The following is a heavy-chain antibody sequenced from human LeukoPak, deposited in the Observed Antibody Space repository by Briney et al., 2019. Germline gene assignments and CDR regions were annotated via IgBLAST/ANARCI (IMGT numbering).Heavy chain of an antibody. J-gene: IGHJ5*02. CDR1: GYTLTELS. CDR2: FDPEDGET. D-gene: IGHD5-24*01. V-gene: IGHV1-24*01. Sequence: GASVKVSSKVSGYTLTELSMHWVRQAPGKGLEWMGGFDPEDGETIYAQKFQGRVTMTEDTSTDTAYMELSSLRSEDTAVYYCATGPQLWRQDGWFDPWGQGTLVTVSS. CDR3: ATGPQLWRQDGWFDP.